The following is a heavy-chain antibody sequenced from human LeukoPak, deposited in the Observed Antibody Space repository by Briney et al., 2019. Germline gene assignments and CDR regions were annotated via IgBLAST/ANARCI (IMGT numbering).Heavy chain of an antibody. Sequence: TLSLTCTVSGDSLTSGSRYWSWIRQPAGKGLEWIGHFYSSTRTTYNPSLESRVTISGDTAKNQFSLKLDSVTAADTAVYFCARCMSELDYGDYAYHYHMDVWGKGTTVTVSS. CDR2: FYSSTRT. CDR3: ARCMSELDYGDYAYHYHMDV. D-gene: IGHD4-17*01. V-gene: IGHV4-61*09. CDR1: GDSLTSGSRY. J-gene: IGHJ6*04.